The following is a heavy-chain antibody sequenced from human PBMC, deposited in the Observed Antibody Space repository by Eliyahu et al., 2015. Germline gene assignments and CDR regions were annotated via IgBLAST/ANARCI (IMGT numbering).Heavy chain of an antibody. V-gene: IGHV3-7*01. J-gene: IGHJ6*02. CDR3: ARLKPPSYYYGMDV. CDR1: GFTFSSYW. CDR2: IKQDGSEK. Sequence: EVQLVESGGGXVQXGGXLRLSXXAXGFTFSSYWXSWVRQAPGKGLEWVANIKQDGSEKYYVDSVKGRFTISRDSAKNSLYLQMNSLRAEDTAVYYCARLKPPSYYYGMDVWGQGTTVTVSS.